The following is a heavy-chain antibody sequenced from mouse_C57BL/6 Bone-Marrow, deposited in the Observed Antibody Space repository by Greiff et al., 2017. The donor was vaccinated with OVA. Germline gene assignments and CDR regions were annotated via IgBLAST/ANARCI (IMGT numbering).Heavy chain of an antibody. CDR3: TRETTVVNYAMDY. Sequence: EVKLVESGEGLVKPGGSLKLSCAASGFTFSSYAMSWVRQTPEKRLEWVAYISSGGDYIYYADTVKGRFTISRDNARNTLYLQMSSLKSEDTAMYYCTRETTVVNYAMDYWGQGTSVTVSS. J-gene: IGHJ4*01. V-gene: IGHV5-9-1*02. CDR2: ISSGGDYI. CDR1: GFTFSSYA. D-gene: IGHD1-1*01.